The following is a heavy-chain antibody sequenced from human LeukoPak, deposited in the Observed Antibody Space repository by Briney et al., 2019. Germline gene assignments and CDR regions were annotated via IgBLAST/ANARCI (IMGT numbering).Heavy chain of an antibody. Sequence: GGSLRLSCAASGFTFSSYAMSWVRQAPGKGLEWVSAISGSGGSTYYADSVKGRFTISRDNSKNTLYLQMNSLRAEDTAVYYCAKPVGYGDYVGYFDYWGQGTLVTVSS. CDR3: AKPVGYGDYVGYFDY. D-gene: IGHD4-17*01. CDR2: ISGSGGST. CDR1: GFTFSSYA. J-gene: IGHJ4*02. V-gene: IGHV3-23*01.